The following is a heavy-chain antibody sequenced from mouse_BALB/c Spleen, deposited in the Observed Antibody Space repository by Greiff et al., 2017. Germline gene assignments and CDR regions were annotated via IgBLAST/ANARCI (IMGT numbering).Heavy chain of an antibody. CDR3: TRGFTTVVAWYFDV. V-gene: IGHV1S22*01. J-gene: IGHJ1*01. D-gene: IGHD1-1*01. Sequence: LQQPGSALVRPGASVKLSCKASGYTFTSYWMHWVKQRPGQGLEWIGNIYPGSGSTNYDEKFKSKATLTVDTSSSTAYMQLSSLTSEDSAVYYCTRGFTTVVAWYFDVWGAGTTVTVSS. CDR2: IYPGSGST. CDR1: GYTFTSYW.